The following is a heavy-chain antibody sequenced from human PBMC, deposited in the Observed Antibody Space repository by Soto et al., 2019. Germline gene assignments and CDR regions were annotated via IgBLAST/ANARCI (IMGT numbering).Heavy chain of an antibody. D-gene: IGHD3-10*01. CDR2: IYYSGST. Sequence: QVQLQESGPGLVKPSQTLSLTCTVSGASITSSGYFWTWIRQHPGKGLEWIGYIYYSGSTYYNPSLKSRVTMSVDTSKKQFSLKLSSVTAADTAMYYCARFAGATSDFWGQGTLVTVSS. CDR3: ARFAGATSDF. J-gene: IGHJ4*02. V-gene: IGHV4-31*03. CDR1: GASITSSGYF.